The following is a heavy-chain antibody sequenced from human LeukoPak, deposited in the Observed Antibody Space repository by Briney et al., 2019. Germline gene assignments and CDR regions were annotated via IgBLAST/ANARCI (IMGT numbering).Heavy chain of an antibody. J-gene: IGHJ4*02. V-gene: IGHV3-53*01. CDR1: GFTVSSTH. D-gene: IGHD2-21*01. CDR3: ARDLGGERTAEF. CDR2: IYNRGDR. Sequence: GGSLRLSCVASGFTVSSTHMSWYRQAPGKGLEWVSVIYNRGDRNYADSVKGRFTISRDNSKNTLYLQMDSLRAEDTAVYYCARDLGGERTAEFGGQGTLVTVSS.